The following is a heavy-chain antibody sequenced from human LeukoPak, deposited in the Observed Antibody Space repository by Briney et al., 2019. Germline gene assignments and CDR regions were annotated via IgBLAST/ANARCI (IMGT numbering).Heavy chain of an antibody. CDR2: VLDSERT. CDR3: ATIKRGSIFGYFDF. D-gene: IGHD5-18*01. J-gene: IGHJ4*02. V-gene: IGHV4-59*11. CDR1: AGSISTHY. Sequence: PSETLSLTCTVSAGSISTHYWSWIRHPPGKGLEWIGYVLDSERTKDNPSLKSRATLSADTSKNQFSLRLTSVTAADSAVYYCATIKRGSIFGYFDFWGQGVLVTVSS.